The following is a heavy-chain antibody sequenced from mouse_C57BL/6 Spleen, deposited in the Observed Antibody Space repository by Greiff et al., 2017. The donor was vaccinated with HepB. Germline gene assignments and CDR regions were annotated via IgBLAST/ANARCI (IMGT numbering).Heavy chain of an antibody. CDR3: ARVTTVVHWYFDV. CDR1: GYTFTSYG. J-gene: IGHJ1*03. CDR2: IYPRSGNT. V-gene: IGHV1-81*01. D-gene: IGHD1-1*01. Sequence: QVQLKESGAELARPGASVKLSCKASGYTFTSYGISWVKQRTGQGLEWIGEIYPRSGNTYYNEKFKGKATLTADKSSSTAYMELRSLTSEDSAVYFCARVTTVVHWYFDVWGTGTTVTVSS.